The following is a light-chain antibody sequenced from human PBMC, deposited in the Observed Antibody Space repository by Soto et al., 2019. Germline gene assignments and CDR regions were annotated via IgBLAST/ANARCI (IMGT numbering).Light chain of an antibody. V-gene: IGKV1-6*01. Sequence: AIQMTQSPSSLSASVGDRVTITCRASQDIKNDLVWYQQKPGKAPNVLIHSTSTLQSGVPSRFSGLGSGTNFTLTISSLQPEDFATYYCLQDYNYPFAFGQGTRLEIK. CDR3: LQDYNYPFA. CDR1: QDIKND. CDR2: STS. J-gene: IGKJ5*01.